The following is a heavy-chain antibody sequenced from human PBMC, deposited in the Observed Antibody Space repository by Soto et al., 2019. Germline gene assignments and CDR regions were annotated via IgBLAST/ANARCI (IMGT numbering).Heavy chain of an antibody. V-gene: IGHV3-23*01. CDR1: GFTFSSYA. Sequence: VQLLESGGGLVQPGGSLRLSCAASGFTFSSYAMSWVRQAPGKGLEWVSAISGSGGSTYYADSVKGRFTISRDNSKNTLYLQMNSLRAEDTAVYYCAKDGPPIVVVVAATPNWFDPWGQGTLVTVSS. D-gene: IGHD2-15*01. CDR2: ISGSGGST. J-gene: IGHJ5*02. CDR3: AKDGPPIVVVVAATPNWFDP.